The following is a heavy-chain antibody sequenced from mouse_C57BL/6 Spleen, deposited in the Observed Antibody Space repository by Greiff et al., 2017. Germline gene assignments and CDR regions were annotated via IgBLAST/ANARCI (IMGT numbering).Heavy chain of an antibody. Sequence: QVQLQQPGAELVKPGASVKLSCKASGYTFTSYWMQWVKQRPGQGLEWIGEIDPSDSYTNYNQKFKGKATLTVDTSSSTAYMQLSSLTSEDSAVYYCARILLGLDYWGQGTTLTVSS. J-gene: IGHJ2*01. V-gene: IGHV1-50*01. D-gene: IGHD4-1*01. CDR1: GYTFTSYW. CDR3: ARILLGLDY. CDR2: IDPSDSYT.